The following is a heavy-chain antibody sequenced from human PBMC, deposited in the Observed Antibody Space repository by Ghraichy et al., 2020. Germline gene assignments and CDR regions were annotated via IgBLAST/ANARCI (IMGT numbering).Heavy chain of an antibody. CDR1: GFTFDDYG. V-gene: IGHV3-20*04. Sequence: GGSLRLSCAASGFTFDDYGMSWVRQAPGKGLEWVSGINWNGGSTGYADSVKGRFTISRDNAKNSLYLQMNSLRAEDTALYYWARDLVGSSGWLPEFDYWGQGTLVTVSS. CDR3: ARDLVGSSGWLPEFDY. J-gene: IGHJ4*02. D-gene: IGHD6-19*01. CDR2: INWNGGST.